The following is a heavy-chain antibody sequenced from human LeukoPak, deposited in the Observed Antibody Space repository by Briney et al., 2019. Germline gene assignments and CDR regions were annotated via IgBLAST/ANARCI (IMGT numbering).Heavy chain of an antibody. J-gene: IGHJ3*02. D-gene: IGHD3-3*01. CDR1: GGSFSGYY. CDR2: INHSGST. CDR3: ARPRRFGVVIISDDGAFDI. V-gene: IGHV4-34*01. Sequence: SETLSLTRAVYGGSFSGYYWSWIRQPPGKGLEWIGEINHSGSTNYNPSLKSRVTISVDTSKNQFSLKLSSVTAADTAVYYCARPRRFGVVIISDDGAFDIWGQGTMVTVSS.